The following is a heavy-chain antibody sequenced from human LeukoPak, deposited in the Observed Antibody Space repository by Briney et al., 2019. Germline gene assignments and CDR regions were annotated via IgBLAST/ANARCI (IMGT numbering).Heavy chain of an antibody. D-gene: IGHD3-22*01. CDR1: GFTFSRYA. Sequence: GMSLRLSCAASGFTFSRYAMHWVRQAPGKGLEWVAVIWYDGSDQYYVDSVKGLFTISRDNSKKMVYLQMNSLRAEDTAVYYCARDWYYDSRGYLPFWGQGTLVIVSS. CDR2: IWYDGSDQ. V-gene: IGHV3-33*01. CDR3: ARDWYYDSRGYLPF. J-gene: IGHJ4*02.